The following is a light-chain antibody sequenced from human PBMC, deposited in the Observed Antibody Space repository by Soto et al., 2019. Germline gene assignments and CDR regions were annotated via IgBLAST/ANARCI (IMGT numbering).Light chain of an antibody. CDR1: SSDVGGYNF. Sequence: QSALTQPASVSGSPGQSITISCTGTSSDVGGYNFVSWYQQHPGKAPKLMIYEVNKRPSGVSNRFSGSKSANTASLTISGLQAEDEADYYCSSYTSSNTLVFGGGTKLTVL. V-gene: IGLV2-14*01. CDR2: EVN. J-gene: IGLJ3*02. CDR3: SSYTSSNTLV.